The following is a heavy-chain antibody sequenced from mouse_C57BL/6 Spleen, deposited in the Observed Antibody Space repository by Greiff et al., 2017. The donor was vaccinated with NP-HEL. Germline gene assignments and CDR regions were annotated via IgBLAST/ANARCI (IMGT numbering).Heavy chain of an antibody. CDR2: ISYDGSN. V-gene: IGHV3-6*01. J-gene: IGHJ3*01. D-gene: IGHD2-1*01. Sequence: VQLQQSGPGLVKPSQSLSLTCSVTGYSITSGYYWNWIRQFPGNKLEWMGYISYDGSNNYNPSLKNRISITRDTSKNQFFLKLNSVTTEDTATYYCARDPYGNYEAWFAYWGQGTLVTVSA. CDR3: ARDPYGNYEAWFAY. CDR1: GYSITSGYY.